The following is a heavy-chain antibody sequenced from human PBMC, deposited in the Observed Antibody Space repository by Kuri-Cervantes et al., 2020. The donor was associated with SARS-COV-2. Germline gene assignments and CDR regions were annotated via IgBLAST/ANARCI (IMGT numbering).Heavy chain of an antibody. D-gene: IGHD3-22*01. J-gene: IGHJ4*02. Sequence: LSLTCAASGFTFSIYAMAWVRQAPGKGLEWVSTIFGSGDRTSYADSVKGRFTVSRDNAKNSLYLQINSLRDEDTAVYYCARDSYFDSNEYYSHWGQGTLVTVSS. CDR3: ARDSYFDSNEYYSH. CDR2: IFGSGDRT. V-gene: IGHV3-23*01. CDR1: GFTFSIYA.